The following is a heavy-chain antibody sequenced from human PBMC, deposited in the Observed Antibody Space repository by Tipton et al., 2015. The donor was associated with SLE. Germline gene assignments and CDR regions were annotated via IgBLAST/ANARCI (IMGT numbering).Heavy chain of an antibody. V-gene: IGHV3-23*01. CDR1: GFTFSTNA. Sequence: SLRLSCAASGFTFSTNAMNWVRQAPGKGLEWVSSISGTAVDTYYADSVKGRFTISRDNSESTLYLQLNSLRAEDTAIYYCAKRGALSVDPYYGMDVWGQGTTVTVSS. D-gene: IGHD6-19*01. CDR2: ISGTAVDT. J-gene: IGHJ6*02. CDR3: AKRGALSVDPYYGMDV.